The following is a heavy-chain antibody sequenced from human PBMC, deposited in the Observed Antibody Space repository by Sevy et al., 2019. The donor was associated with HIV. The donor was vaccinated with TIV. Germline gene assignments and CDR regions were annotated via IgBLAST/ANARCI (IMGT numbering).Heavy chain of an antibody. CDR1: GFTFSSYS. J-gene: IGHJ6*02. Sequence: GGSLRLSCAASGFTFSSYSMNWDRQAPGKGLEWVSYISSSSTIYYADAVKGRFTISRDNAKNSLYLQMNSLRDEDTAVYYCALPAYSSGWYYYYGMDVWGQGTTVTVSS. D-gene: IGHD6-19*01. CDR2: ISSSSTI. CDR3: ALPAYSSGWYYYYGMDV. V-gene: IGHV3-48*02.